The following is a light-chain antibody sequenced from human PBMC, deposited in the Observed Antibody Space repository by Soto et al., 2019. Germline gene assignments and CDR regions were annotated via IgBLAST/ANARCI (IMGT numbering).Light chain of an antibody. CDR1: SNDVGGFNY. Sequence: QYALTQPASVSGSPGQSITISCTGTSNDVGGFNYVSWYQQHPGKAPKLMIYEVRNRPSGVSNRFSGSKSGNTASLTISGLQAEDEADYYCSSYTSISTVVFGGGTQLTVL. J-gene: IGLJ3*02. V-gene: IGLV2-14*01. CDR2: EVR. CDR3: SSYTSISTVV.